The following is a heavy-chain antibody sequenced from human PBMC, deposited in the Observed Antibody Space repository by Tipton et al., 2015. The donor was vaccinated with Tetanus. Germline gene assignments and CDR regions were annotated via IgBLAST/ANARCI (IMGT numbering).Heavy chain of an antibody. Sequence: TLSLTCTVSGGSVSSGSYFWSWIRQPPGKGLQWIGYIYYSGTTNYNPSLKSRVTISVDTSKNQFSLRLNSVSAADTAVYYCARGAIFGVLTYRAFDIWGQGTMVTVSS. D-gene: IGHD3-3*01. V-gene: IGHV4-61*01. CDR2: IYYSGTT. CDR1: GGSVSSGSYF. CDR3: ARGAIFGVLTYRAFDI. J-gene: IGHJ3*02.